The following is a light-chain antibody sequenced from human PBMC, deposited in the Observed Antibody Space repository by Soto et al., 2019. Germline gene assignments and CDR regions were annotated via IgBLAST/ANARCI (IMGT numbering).Light chain of an antibody. J-gene: IGKJ2*01. V-gene: IGKV3-20*01. CDR1: QSVSINY. Sequence: EIVLTQSPDTLSLSPGMRATLSCRASQSVSINYLGWYQQKPGQAPRLLVYGASGRASGIPDRFSGSGSGTDFTLTISRLEHEEFAVYYCQPFDSSSGVYTFGQGTKLEIK. CDR2: GAS. CDR3: QPFDSSSGVYT.